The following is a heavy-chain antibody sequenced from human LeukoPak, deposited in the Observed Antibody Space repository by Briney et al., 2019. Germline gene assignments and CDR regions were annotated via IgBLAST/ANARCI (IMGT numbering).Heavy chain of an antibody. CDR1: GFMFNRYW. CDR2: IKQDGSEK. V-gene: IGHV3-7*01. Sequence: GGSLRLSCAASGFMFNRYWVTWVRQAPGKGLEWVANIKQDGSEKYYVDSVKGRFTISRDYAKNSLYLQMNSLRAEDTAVYYCAREESQGDAFYYYYYMDVWGKGTTVTISS. CDR3: AREESQGDAFYYYYYMDV. J-gene: IGHJ6*03.